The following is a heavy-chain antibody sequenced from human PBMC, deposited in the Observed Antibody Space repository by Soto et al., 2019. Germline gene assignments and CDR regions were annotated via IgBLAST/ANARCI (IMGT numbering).Heavy chain of an antibody. Sequence: GGSLRLSCAASGFTFSSYGMHWVRQAPGKGLEWVAVISYDGSNKYYADSVKGRFTISRDNSKNTLYLQMNSLRAEDTAVYYCAKDGPGGWFDPWGQGTLVTVSS. J-gene: IGHJ5*02. D-gene: IGHD3-10*01. CDR3: AKDGPGGWFDP. CDR1: GFTFSSYG. CDR2: ISYDGSNK. V-gene: IGHV3-30*18.